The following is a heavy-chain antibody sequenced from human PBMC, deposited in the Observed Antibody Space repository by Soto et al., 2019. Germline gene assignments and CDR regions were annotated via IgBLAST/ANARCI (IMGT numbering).Heavy chain of an antibody. J-gene: IGHJ4*02. D-gene: IGHD3-10*01. CDR3: ASGRTYYYGSGSYGFDY. CDR1: GASISSDGYY. CDR2: IYYSGNT. Sequence: QVQLQESGPGLVDPSQTLSLTCTVYGASISSDGYYWSWIRQHPGRGLECVGYIYYSGNTYYSPSLKSRLTVSLDTSKNQFSLELSSVTAADTAMYYCASGRTYYYGSGSYGFDYWGQGTPVTVSS. V-gene: IGHV4-31*03.